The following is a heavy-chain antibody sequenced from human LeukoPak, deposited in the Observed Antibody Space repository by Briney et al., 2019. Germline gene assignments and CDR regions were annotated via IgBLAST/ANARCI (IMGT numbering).Heavy chain of an antibody. CDR1: GDSVSSNSAA. Sequence: SQTLSLTCAISGDSVSSNSAAWNWIRQSPSRGLEWLGRTYYRSKWYNDYAVSVKSRITINPDTSKNQFSLQLNSVTPEDTAVYYCARDKAFYGSGSYKVYYYYYMDVWGKGTTVTISS. D-gene: IGHD3-10*01. J-gene: IGHJ6*03. CDR2: TYYRSKWYN. CDR3: ARDKAFYGSGSYKVYYYYYMDV. V-gene: IGHV6-1*01.